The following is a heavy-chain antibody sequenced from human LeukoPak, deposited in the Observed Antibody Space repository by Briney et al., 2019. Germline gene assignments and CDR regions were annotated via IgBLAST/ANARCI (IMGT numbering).Heavy chain of an antibody. CDR3: ARAATISETHFDY. D-gene: IGHD5-12*01. Sequence: GGSLKISCKGSGYSCTSYWIGWVRQMPGKGLEWMGIIYPGDSDTRYSPSFQGQVTISADKSIGTAYLQWSSLKASDTAMYYCARAATISETHFDYWGQGTLVTVSS. V-gene: IGHV5-51*01. CDR2: IYPGDSDT. J-gene: IGHJ4*02. CDR1: GYSCTSYW.